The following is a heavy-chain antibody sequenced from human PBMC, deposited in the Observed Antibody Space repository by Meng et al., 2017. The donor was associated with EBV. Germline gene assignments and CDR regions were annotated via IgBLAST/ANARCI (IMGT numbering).Heavy chain of an antibody. J-gene: IGHJ4*02. V-gene: IGHV1-69*01. CDR3: ASESGRGYTPDY. Sequence: VQVGGCGAEGRKPGSSVKGSCKTTGGPFGNYAVSWVRQDPGQGLEGLGGFLPRLGEPNYAQKFHGRVKITADESTSTHYMDLSSLRSEDTAIYYCASESGRGYTPDYWGQGTLVTVSS. CDR2: FLPRLGEP. D-gene: IGHD3-10*01. CDR1: GGPFGNYA.